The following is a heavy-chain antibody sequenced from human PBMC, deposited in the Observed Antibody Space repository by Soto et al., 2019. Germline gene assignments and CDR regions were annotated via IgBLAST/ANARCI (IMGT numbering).Heavy chain of an antibody. CDR1: GYTFTSYD. J-gene: IGHJ6*03. CDR3: ARDRTPGNYDFWSGYFYSARGSHYYYYFLDF. D-gene: IGHD3-3*01. V-gene: IGHV1-8*01. CDR2: MNPNSGNT. Sequence: GASVKVSCKASGYTFTSYDINWVRQATGQGLEWMGWMNPNSGNTGYAQKFQGRVTMTRNTSISTAYMELSSLRSEDTAVYYCARDRTPGNYDFWSGYFYSARGSHYYYYFLDFSGKGTSVTGSS.